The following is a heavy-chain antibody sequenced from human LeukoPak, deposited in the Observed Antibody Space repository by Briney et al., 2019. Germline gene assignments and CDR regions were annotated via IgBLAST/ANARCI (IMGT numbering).Heavy chain of an antibody. CDR2: IYYSGIT. D-gene: IGHD3-16*01. CDR3: ARSLKTVTFGGVSNPFDI. CDR1: GGSMSSYY. V-gene: IGHV4-59*01. Sequence: MSSETLSLTCTVSGGSMSSYYWNWIRQPPGKGLEWIGYIYYSGITNYNPSLESRVTISVDTSKSQFSLKLSSVTAADTAVYYCARSLKTVTFGGVSNPFDIWGQGTMVTVSS. J-gene: IGHJ3*02.